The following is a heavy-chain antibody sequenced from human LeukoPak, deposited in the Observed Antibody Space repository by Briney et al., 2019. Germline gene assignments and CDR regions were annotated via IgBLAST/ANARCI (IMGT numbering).Heavy chain of an antibody. CDR3: ARQIPLDFWSGYSDY. Sequence: PSETLSLTCAVYGGSFSGYYWSWIRQPPGKGLEWIGEINHSGSTNYNPSLKSRVTISVATSKNQFSLKLSSVTAADTAVYYCARQIPLDFWSGYSDYWGQGTLVTVSS. CDR2: INHSGST. J-gene: IGHJ4*02. CDR1: GGSFSGYY. V-gene: IGHV4-34*01. D-gene: IGHD3-3*01.